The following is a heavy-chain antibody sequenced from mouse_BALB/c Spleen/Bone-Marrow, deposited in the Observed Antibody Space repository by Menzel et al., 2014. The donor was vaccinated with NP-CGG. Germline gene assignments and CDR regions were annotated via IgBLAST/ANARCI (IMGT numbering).Heavy chain of an antibody. CDR3: ARDGSFAAMDY. J-gene: IGHJ4*01. D-gene: IGHD1-1*02. CDR1: GYTFTDYV. V-gene: IGHV1-77*01. Sequence: VQLQQSGPELVKPGASVKMSCKASGYTFTDYVISWVKQRTGQGLEWIGEIDPGRGSSFYNEKFKAKATLTADKSANTAYMRLSSLTSEDSAVYFCARDGSFAAMDYWGQGTSLTVSS. CDR2: IDPGRGSS.